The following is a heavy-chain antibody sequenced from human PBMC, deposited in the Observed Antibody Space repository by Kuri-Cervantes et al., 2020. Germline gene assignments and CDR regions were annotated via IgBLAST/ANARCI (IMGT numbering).Heavy chain of an antibody. D-gene: IGHD3-22*01. CDR2: IYSGGST. V-gene: IGHV3-53*01. J-gene: IGHJ3*02. CDR1: GFTVSSNY. Sequence: ETLSLTCAASGFTVSSNYMSWVRQAPGKGLEWVSVIYSGGSTYYADSVKGRFTISRDNSKNTLYLQMNSLRAEDTAVYYCARVIYYYDSSGYYLDAFDIWGQGTMVTVSS. CDR3: ARVIYYYDSSGYYLDAFDI.